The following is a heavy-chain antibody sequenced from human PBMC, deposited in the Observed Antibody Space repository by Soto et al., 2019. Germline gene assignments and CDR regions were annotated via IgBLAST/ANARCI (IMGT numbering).Heavy chain of an antibody. CDR1: GFTFSRHT. D-gene: IGHD3-3*01. CDR3: AREVYYDFRSGFNTHPYYFDD. CDR2: ISDDGSNT. Sequence: QVQLVESGGGVVQHGRSLRLSCAASGFTFSRHTMHWVRQAPGKGLEWVAAISDDGSNTYYADYVKGRFTISRDNSKNTQYRQMNSLSSEDPAVHHCAREVYYDFRSGFNTHPYYFDDWGQGTLVTVSS. V-gene: IGHV3-30-3*01. J-gene: IGHJ4*02.